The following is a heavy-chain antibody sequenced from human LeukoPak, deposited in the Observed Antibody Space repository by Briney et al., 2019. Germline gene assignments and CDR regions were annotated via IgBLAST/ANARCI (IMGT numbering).Heavy chain of an antibody. CDR3: AKDQSSLAAAGRGWFDP. Sequence: GGSLRLSCAASGFTFSTYAMSWVRQAPGKGLEWVSAISGSGGSTYYADSVKGRFTISRDNSKNTLYLQMNSLRAEDTAVYCCAKDQSSLAAAGRGWFDPWGQGTLVTVSS. CDR1: GFTFSTYA. D-gene: IGHD6-13*01. CDR2: ISGSGGST. J-gene: IGHJ5*02. V-gene: IGHV3-23*01.